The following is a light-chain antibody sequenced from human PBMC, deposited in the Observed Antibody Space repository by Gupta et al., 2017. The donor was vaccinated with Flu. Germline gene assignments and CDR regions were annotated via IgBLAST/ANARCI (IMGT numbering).Light chain of an antibody. Sequence: QSALTQPRSVSGSPGQSVTISCPGTSSDVGGYNYVSWYQQPPGKAPKLMIYDVSKRPSGVPDRFAGSESGTTASLPTSGHQAEDEADYDCSSYAGSYTWVFGGGTKLTVL. CDR2: DVS. V-gene: IGLV2-11*01. CDR3: SSYAGSYTWV. CDR1: SSDVGGYNY. J-gene: IGLJ3*02.